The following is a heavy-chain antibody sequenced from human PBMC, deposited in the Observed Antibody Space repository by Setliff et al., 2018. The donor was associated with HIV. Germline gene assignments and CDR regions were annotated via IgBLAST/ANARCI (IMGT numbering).Heavy chain of an antibody. Sequence: SETLSLTCTVSGGSIRSHYWSWIREPPGKGLEWIGYIYYSGSTNYNPSLKSRVTISVDTSKNQFSMKLRSVTAADTAVYYCARLRSEQQLVLSFDSWGQGTLVTVSS. CDR2: IYYSGST. D-gene: IGHD6-13*01. CDR3: ARLRSEQQLVLSFDS. CDR1: GGSIRSHY. V-gene: IGHV4-59*08. J-gene: IGHJ4*02.